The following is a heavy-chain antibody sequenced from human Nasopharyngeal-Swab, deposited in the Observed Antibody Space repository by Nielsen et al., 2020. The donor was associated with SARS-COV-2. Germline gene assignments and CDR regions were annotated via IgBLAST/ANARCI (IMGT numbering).Heavy chain of an antibody. CDR1: GYTFTGYY. CDR3: ARGNSYGYDY. D-gene: IGHD5-18*01. CDR2: INSNSGDT. J-gene: IGHJ4*02. V-gene: IGHV1-2*06. Sequence: ASLKASCKASGYTFTGYYMHWVRQAPGQGLEWMGRINSNSGDTKYAQKFQGRVTMTRDTSISTADMELSRLRSDDTAAYYCARGNSYGYDYWGQGILVTVSS.